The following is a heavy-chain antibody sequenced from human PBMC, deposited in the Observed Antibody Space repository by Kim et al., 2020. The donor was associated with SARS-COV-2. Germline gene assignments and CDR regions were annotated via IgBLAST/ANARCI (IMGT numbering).Heavy chain of an antibody. Sequence: GGSLRLSCAASGFTFSNYAMTWVRQAPGKGLEWVSSLSGISGTTNYADSVKGRFTISRDGSRNTLFLQTSSLRAEDTAIYYCARGEGYPSGGYLDLWGQGTLVTVS. CDR2: LSGISGTT. CDR3: ARGEGYPSGGYLDL. V-gene: IGHV3-23*01. D-gene: IGHD3-10*01. J-gene: IGHJ4*02. CDR1: GFTFSNYA.